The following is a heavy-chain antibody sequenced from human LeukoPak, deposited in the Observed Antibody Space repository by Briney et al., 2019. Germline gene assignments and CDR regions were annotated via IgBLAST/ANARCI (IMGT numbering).Heavy chain of an antibody. D-gene: IGHD2-2*01. V-gene: IGHV4-39*01. CDR2: VYFGGST. J-gene: IGHJ4*01. Sequence: PSETLSLTCTVSGGSISNSHYYWGWIRQPPGKGLEWVGSVYFGGSTYYNASLGSRVTISVDTSKNQFSLNLNFVTAADTAVYYCATRYCSGTGCYFFPGHWGHGTPVTVSS. CDR3: ATRYCSGTGCYFFPGH. CDR1: GGSISNSHYY.